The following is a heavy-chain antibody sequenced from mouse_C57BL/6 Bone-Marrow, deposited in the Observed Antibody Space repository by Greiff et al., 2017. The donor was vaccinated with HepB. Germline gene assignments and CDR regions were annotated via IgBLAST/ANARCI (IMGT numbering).Heavy chain of an antibody. Sequence: VKVVESGAELARPGASVKLSCKASGYTFTSYGISWVKQRTGQGLEWIGEIYPRSGNTYYNEKFKGKATLTADKSSSTAYMELRSLTSEDSAVYFCARRITTVVATPFAYWGQGTLVLSLQ. J-gene: IGHJ3*01. D-gene: IGHD1-1*01. CDR3: ARRITTVVATPFAY. V-gene: IGHV1-81*01. CDR2: IYPRSGNT. CDR1: GYTFTSYG.